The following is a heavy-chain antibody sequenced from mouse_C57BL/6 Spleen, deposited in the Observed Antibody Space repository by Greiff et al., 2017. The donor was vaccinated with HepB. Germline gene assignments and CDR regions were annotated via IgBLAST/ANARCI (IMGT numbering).Heavy chain of an antibody. D-gene: IGHD3-3*01. CDR1: GYTFTSYW. CDR2: IDPSDSET. CDR3: ARKRKSWDSFDY. Sequence: QVQLQQPGAELVRPGSSVKLSCKASGYTFTSYWMHWVKQRPIQGLEWIGNIDPSDSETHYNQKFKDKATLTVDKSSSTAYMQLSSLTSEDSAVYYCARKRKSWDSFDYWGQGTTLTVSS. J-gene: IGHJ2*01. V-gene: IGHV1-52*01.